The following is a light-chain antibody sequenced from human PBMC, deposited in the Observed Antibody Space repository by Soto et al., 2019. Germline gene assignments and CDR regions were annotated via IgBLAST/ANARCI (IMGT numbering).Light chain of an antibody. CDR3: AAWDDSLV. J-gene: IGLJ7*01. CDR2: RTN. Sequence: QSVLTQPPSASGTPGQRVTISCSGSSSNIGSNYVYWYQQVPGTAPKLLIYRTNQRPSGVPDRFSGSKSGTSASLAISGLRSEDEAHYFCAAWDDSLVFGGGTQLTVL. V-gene: IGLV1-47*01. CDR1: SSNIGSNY.